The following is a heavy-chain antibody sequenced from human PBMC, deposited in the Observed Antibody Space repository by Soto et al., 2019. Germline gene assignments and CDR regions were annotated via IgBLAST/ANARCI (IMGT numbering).Heavy chain of an antibody. CDR3: ARGDIVVVPAAMHPLDP. V-gene: IGHV3-74*01. Sequence: PGGSLRLSCVASGFTFSSYWMHWVRQAPGKGLVWVSRINSDGSSTSYADSVKGRFTISRDNAKNTLYLQMNSLRAEDTAVYYCARGDIVVVPAAMHPLDPWGQGTLVTVSS. CDR1: GFTFSSYW. CDR2: INSDGSST. J-gene: IGHJ5*02. D-gene: IGHD2-2*01.